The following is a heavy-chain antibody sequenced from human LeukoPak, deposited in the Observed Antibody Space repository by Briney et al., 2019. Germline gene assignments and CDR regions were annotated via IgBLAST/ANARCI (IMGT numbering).Heavy chain of an antibody. J-gene: IGHJ4*02. D-gene: IGHD3-10*01. V-gene: IGHV1-8*02. CDR1: GYTFSGYY. CDR3: ARDYGSGSYIGAGDDY. CDR2: MNPNSGDT. Sequence: GASVKVSCKASGYTFSGYYMNWVRQATGQGLEWMGWMNPNSGDTGYAQKFQGRVTMTRNTAISTAYMELSSLRSEDTAVYYCARDYGSGSYIGAGDDYWGQGTLVTVSS.